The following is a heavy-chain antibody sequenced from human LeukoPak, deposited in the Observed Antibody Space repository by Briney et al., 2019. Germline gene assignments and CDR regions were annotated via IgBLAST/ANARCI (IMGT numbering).Heavy chain of an antibody. Sequence: GGSLRLSCAASGFTFSSYTMSWVRQAPGKGLEWVSAISGSGYSTYYADSVRGRFTISRDNSKNTLYLQMNSLRAEDTAVYYCAKEAGYSGYDYPDYWGQGTLVTVSS. CDR3: AKEAGYSGYDYPDY. J-gene: IGHJ4*02. V-gene: IGHV3-23*01. CDR2: ISGSGYST. CDR1: GFTFSSYT. D-gene: IGHD5-12*01.